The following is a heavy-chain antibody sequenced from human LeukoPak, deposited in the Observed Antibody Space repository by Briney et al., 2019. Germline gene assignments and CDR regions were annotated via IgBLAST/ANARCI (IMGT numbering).Heavy chain of an antibody. V-gene: IGHV4-31*03. CDR2: IYYSGPI. Sequence: SQTLSLTCTVSGGSISSGYWSWIRQHPGKGLEWIGYIYYSGPIYYNPSLKSRLTISLGTSKNQFSLKLSSVTAADTAVYYCATRFGGWADAFDVWGQGSMVTVSS. CDR1: GGSISSGY. J-gene: IGHJ3*01. D-gene: IGHD3-16*01. CDR3: ATRFGGWADAFDV.